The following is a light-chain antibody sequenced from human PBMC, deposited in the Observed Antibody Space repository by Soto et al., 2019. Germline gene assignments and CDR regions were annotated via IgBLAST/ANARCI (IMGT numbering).Light chain of an antibody. CDR3: QQYDSYPWT. CDR2: DGS. Sequence: DIQITQSPSPPCAFLGDRVHLPFRASQRISSWLAWYQQKPGKAPKFLIYDGSTLESGVPARFSGSGSGTEFTLTISSLQPDDFGTYFCQQYDSYPWTFGQGTKVDI. J-gene: IGKJ1*01. CDR1: QRISSW. V-gene: IGKV1-5*01.